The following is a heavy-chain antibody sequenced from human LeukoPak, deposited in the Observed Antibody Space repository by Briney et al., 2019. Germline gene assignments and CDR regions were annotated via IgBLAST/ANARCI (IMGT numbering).Heavy chain of an antibody. CDR1: GFSFDDYA. CDR2: ITWNSGSI. D-gene: IGHD1-7*01. V-gene: IGHV3-9*01. CDR3: AKGTQTLYYYYYYYIDV. J-gene: IGHJ6*03. Sequence: GRSLRLSCAASGFSFDDYAMHWVRQAPGKGLEWVSGITWNSGSIGYADSVKGRFTISRDNAKNSLYLQMDSLRAEDTALYCCAKGTQTLYYYYYYYIDVWGKGTTVTVSS.